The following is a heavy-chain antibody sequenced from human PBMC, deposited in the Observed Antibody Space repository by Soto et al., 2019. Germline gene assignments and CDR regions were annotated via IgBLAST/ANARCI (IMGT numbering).Heavy chain of an antibody. CDR1: GYSFTSYW. Sequence: GESLKISCKGSGYSFTSYWIGWVRQMPGKGLEWMGIIYPGDSDTRYSPSSQGQVTISADKSISTAYLQWSSLKASDTAMYYCARQYCSGGSCFLVNFDYWGQGTLVTVSS. J-gene: IGHJ4*02. D-gene: IGHD2-15*01. CDR2: IYPGDSDT. V-gene: IGHV5-51*01. CDR3: ARQYCSGGSCFLVNFDY.